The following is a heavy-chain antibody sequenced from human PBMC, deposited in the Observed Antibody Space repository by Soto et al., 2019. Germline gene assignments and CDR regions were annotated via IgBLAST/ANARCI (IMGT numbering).Heavy chain of an antibody. J-gene: IGHJ5*02. Sequence: QVQLQESGPGLVKPSQTLSLTCTVSGGSISSGGYYWSWIRQHPGKGLEWIGYIYYSGSTYYNPSLKSRVTVSVDTSKYQFSLKLSSVAAADTAVYYCARDRYCSGGSCYWFDPWGQGTLVTVSS. CDR1: GGSISSGGYY. D-gene: IGHD2-15*01. CDR2: IYYSGST. CDR3: ARDRYCSGGSCYWFDP. V-gene: IGHV4-31*03.